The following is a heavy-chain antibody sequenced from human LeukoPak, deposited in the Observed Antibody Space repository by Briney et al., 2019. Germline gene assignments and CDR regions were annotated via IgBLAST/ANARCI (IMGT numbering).Heavy chain of an antibody. V-gene: IGHV3-23*01. CDR3: AKDQYCSSTSCSIITIFGVVIQALDY. CDR1: GFTFSSYA. CDR2: ISGSGGST. D-gene: IGHD3-3*01. J-gene: IGHJ4*02. Sequence: GGSLRLSCAASGFTFSSYAMSWVRQAPGKGLEWVSAISGSGGSTYYADSVKGRFTISRDNSKNTLYLQMNSLRAEDTAVYYCAKDQYCSSTSCSIITIFGVVIQALDYWGQGTLVTVSS.